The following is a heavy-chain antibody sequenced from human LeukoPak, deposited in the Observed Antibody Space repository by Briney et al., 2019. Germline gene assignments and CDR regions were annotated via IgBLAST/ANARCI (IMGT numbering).Heavy chain of an antibody. D-gene: IGHD1-26*01. J-gene: IGHJ6*03. CDR2: ISRSGSTK. CDR3: AKGHGWEASYYYYYMDV. V-gene: IGHV3-11*01. CDR1: GFTFSDYN. Sequence: GGSLRLSCAASGFTFSDYNMRWIRQAPGKGLEWVSSISRSGSTKYYADSVKGRFTISRDNAKNSLYLQMNSLRAEDTALYYCAKGHGWEASYYYYYMDVWGKGTTVTISS.